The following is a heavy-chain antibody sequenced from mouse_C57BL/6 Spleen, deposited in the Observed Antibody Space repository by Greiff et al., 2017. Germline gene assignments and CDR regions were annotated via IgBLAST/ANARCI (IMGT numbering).Heavy chain of an antibody. J-gene: IGHJ4*01. CDR2: IYPGDGDT. V-gene: IGHV1-82*01. D-gene: IGHD1-1*01. Sequence: VKLVESGPELVKPGASVKISCKASGYAFSSSWMNWVKQRPGKGLEWIGRIYPGDGDTNYNGKFKGKATLTADKSSSTAYMQLSSLTSEDAAVYVCARDDYGGYYYAMDYWGQGTSVTVSS. CDR3: ARDDYGGYYYAMDY. CDR1: GYAFSSSW.